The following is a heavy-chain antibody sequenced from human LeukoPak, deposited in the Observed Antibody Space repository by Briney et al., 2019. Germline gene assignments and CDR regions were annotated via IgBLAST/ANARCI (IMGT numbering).Heavy chain of an antibody. CDR2: INHSGST. CDR3: ARGVTYYYGSFDY. J-gene: IGHJ4*02. V-gene: IGHV4-34*01. CDR1: GGSFSGYY. Sequence: SETLSLTCAVYGGSFSGYYWSWIRQPPGKGLEWIGEINHSGSTNYNPSLKSRVTISVDTSKNQFSLKLSSVTAADTAVYYCARGVTYYYGSFDYWGQGTLVTVSS. D-gene: IGHD3-10*01.